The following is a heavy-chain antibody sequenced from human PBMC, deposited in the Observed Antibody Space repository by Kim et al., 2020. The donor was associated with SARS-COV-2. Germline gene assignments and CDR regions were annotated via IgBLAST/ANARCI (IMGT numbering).Heavy chain of an antibody. D-gene: IGHD3-16*01. J-gene: IGHJ5*02. V-gene: IGHV1-46*01. Sequence: YAQKFQGRVTMTRDTSTSTVYMELGSLRSEDTAVYYCARSFNFWGPWFDPWGQGTLVTVSS. CDR3: ARSFNFWGPWFDP.